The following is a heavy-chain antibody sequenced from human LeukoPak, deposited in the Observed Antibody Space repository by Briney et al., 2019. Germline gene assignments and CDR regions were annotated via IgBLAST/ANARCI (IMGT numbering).Heavy chain of an antibody. V-gene: IGHV1-46*01. CDR2: INPSGGDT. D-gene: IGHD5-24*01. CDR3: ARDRGDGYIDFDY. Sequence: GASVTVSFKASGYTFTIYHMHWVRQAPGQGPEWMGLINPSGGDTNYAQKFQGRVTMARDMSTSTVYMELSSLRSEDTAVYYCARDRGDGYIDFDYWGQGTLVIVSS. J-gene: IGHJ4*02. CDR1: GYTFTIYH.